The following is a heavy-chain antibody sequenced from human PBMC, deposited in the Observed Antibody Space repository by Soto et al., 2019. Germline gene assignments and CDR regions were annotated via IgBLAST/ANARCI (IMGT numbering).Heavy chain of an antibody. D-gene: IGHD6-19*01. V-gene: IGHV3-33*01. CDR1: GFTFSSYG. Sequence: QVQLVESGGGVVQPGRSLRLSCAASGFTFSSYGMHWVRQAPGKGLEWVAVIWYDGSNKYYADSVKGRFTISRDNSKNTLYLQMNSLRAEDTAVYYCARDKYSSGWSKLIDYWGQGTLVTVSS. CDR3: ARDKYSSGWSKLIDY. CDR2: IWYDGSNK. J-gene: IGHJ4*02.